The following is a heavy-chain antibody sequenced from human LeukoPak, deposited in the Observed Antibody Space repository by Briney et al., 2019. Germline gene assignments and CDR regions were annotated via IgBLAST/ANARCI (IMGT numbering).Heavy chain of an antibody. J-gene: IGHJ1*01. V-gene: IGHV4-59*01. D-gene: IGHD1-26*01. CDR3: ARSTYSGTYSGGY. Sequence: SETLSLACTVSGGSITSYYWSWIRQPPGKGLEWIGYIYYSGSTYYNPSLKSRVTISIDTSKHQFSLKVSSVTAADTAVYYCARSTYSGTYSGGYWGQGTLVTVSS. CDR2: IYYSGST. CDR1: GGSITSYY.